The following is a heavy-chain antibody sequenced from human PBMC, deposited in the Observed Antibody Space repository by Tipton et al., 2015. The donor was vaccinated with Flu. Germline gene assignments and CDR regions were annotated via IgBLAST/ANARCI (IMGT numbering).Heavy chain of an antibody. CDR1: GFTFSNSW. CDR2: ISPDGGLI. V-gene: IGHV3-7*01. CDR3: SKSLDY. Sequence: GSLRLSCTSSGFTFSNSWMDWVRQAPGKGLEWVANISPDGGLIYYVDSVKGRLTISRDNAKNSLYLQLNSLRAEDTAIYYCSKSLDYLGQGTLVTVSS. J-gene: IGHJ4*02.